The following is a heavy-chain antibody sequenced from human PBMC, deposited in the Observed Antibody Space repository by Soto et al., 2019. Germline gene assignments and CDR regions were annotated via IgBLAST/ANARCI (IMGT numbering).Heavy chain of an antibody. Sequence: SETLSLTCTVSGGSISSYYWSWIRQPPGKGLEWIGYIYYSGSTNYNPSLKSRVTISVDTSKNQFSLKLSSVTAADTAVYYCASLNQARGSDYWGQGTRVTVSS. J-gene: IGHJ4*02. V-gene: IGHV4-59*01. D-gene: IGHD3-10*01. CDR2: IYYSGST. CDR1: GGSISSYY. CDR3: ASLNQARGSDY.